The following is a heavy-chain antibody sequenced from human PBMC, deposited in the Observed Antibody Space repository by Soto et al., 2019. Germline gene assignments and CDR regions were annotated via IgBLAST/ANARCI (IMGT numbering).Heavy chain of an antibody. D-gene: IGHD3-16*01. V-gene: IGHV3-49*03. J-gene: IGHJ4*02. CDR1: GFTFGDYA. CDR2: IRSKAYGGTT. Sequence: GGSLRLSCTASGFTFGDYAMSWFRQAPGKGLEWVGFIRSKAYGGTTEYAASVKGRFTISRDDSKSIAYLQMNSLKTEDTAVYYCAKDGGRDAYNPPEYYFDYWGQGTLVTVSS. CDR3: AKDGGRDAYNPPEYYFDY.